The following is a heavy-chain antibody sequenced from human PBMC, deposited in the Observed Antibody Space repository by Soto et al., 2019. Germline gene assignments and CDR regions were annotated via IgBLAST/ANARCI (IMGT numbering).Heavy chain of an antibody. CDR3: ARTAAFRYSYGIDY. CDR1: GYTFTSYG. J-gene: IGHJ4*02. Sequence: ASVKVSCKASGYTFTSYGISWVRQAPGQGLEWMGWISSYNGNTNYAQKLQGRVTMTTDKPTTTANMELRSLRSDDTAVYYCARTAAFRYSYGIDYWGQGTLVTVSS. V-gene: IGHV1-18*01. D-gene: IGHD5-18*01. CDR2: ISSYNGNT.